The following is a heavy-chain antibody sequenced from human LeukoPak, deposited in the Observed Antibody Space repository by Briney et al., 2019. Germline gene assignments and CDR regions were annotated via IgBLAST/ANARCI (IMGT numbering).Heavy chain of an antibody. CDR2: INWNGGST. CDR1: GFTFDDYG. Sequence: RGSLRLSCAASGFTFDDYGMSWVRQAPGKGLEWVSGINWNGGSTGYADSVKGRFTISRDNAKNSLYLQMNSLRAEDTALYYCARMPDVFYDSSGMLDYWGQGTLVTVSS. CDR3: ARMPDVFYDSSGMLDY. D-gene: IGHD3-22*01. V-gene: IGHV3-20*04. J-gene: IGHJ4*02.